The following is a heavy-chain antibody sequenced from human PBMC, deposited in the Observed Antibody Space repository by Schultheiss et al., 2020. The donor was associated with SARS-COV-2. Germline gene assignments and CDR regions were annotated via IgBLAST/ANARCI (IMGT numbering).Heavy chain of an antibody. CDR1: GFTFKFYE. CDR2: ISWNSGSI. V-gene: IGHV3-9*01. Sequence: GGSLRLSCAASGFTFKFYEMSWVRQAPGKGLEWVSGISWNSGSIGYADSVKGRFTISRDNAKNSLYLQMNSLRAEDTALYYCAKDMSPHYDFWSGYYESYYGMDVWGQGTTVTVSS. CDR3: AKDMSPHYDFWSGYYESYYGMDV. D-gene: IGHD3-3*01. J-gene: IGHJ6*02.